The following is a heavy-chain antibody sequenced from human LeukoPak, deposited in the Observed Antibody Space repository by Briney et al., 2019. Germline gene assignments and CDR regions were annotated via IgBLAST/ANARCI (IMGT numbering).Heavy chain of an antibody. Sequence: GRSLRLSCAASGFTFSSYGMHWVRQAPGKGLEWVAVIWYDGSNENYADSVKGRFTISRDNSKNTLYLQMNSLRAEDTAVYYCARPLPGGSWALDNWGQGTLVTVSS. J-gene: IGHJ4*02. CDR1: GFTFSSYG. CDR2: IWYDGSNE. V-gene: IGHV3-33*01. CDR3: ARPLPGGSWALDN. D-gene: IGHD3-10*01.